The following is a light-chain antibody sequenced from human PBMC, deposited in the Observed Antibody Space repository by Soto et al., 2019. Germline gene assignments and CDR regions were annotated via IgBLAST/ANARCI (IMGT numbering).Light chain of an antibody. V-gene: IGLV2-23*01. J-gene: IGLJ2*01. CDR3: SSYAGDSALI. CDR1: RSDVGSYNF. CDR2: EAD. Sequence: QSALTQPASVSGSPGQSISISCTGSRSDVGSYNFVSWYQLFPGKAPKLIIYEADKRPSGVSSRFSGSKSGFTASLTISGLQAEDEADYFCSSYAGDSALIFGGGTNLTVL.